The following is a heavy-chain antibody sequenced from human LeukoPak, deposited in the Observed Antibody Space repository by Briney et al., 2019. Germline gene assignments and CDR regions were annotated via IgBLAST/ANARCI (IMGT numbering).Heavy chain of an antibody. CDR3: ASHHGSGRLEGAFDI. D-gene: IGHD3-10*01. Sequence: PSETLSLTCTVSGGSISSYYWSWIRQPPGKGLEWIGYIYYSGSTNYNPSLKSRVTISVDTSKNQFSLKLSSVTAADTAVYYCASHHGSGRLEGAFDIWGQGTMVTVSS. CDR2: IYYSGST. CDR1: GGSISSYY. J-gene: IGHJ3*02. V-gene: IGHV4-59*01.